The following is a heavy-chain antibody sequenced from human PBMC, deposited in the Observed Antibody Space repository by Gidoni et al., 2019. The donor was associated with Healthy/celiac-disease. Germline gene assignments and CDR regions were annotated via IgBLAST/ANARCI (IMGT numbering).Heavy chain of an antibody. CDR1: GWSFSGSY. Sequence: QVQLQQWGPGLLKPSATLSLTCPVHGWSFSGSYWSWIRQPPGKGLEWLGEINHSGSTNYNPSLKGRVTISVDTSKNQFSLKLSSVTAADTAVYYCARGLRGLGFGNNWGQGTLVTVSS. CDR3: ARGLRGLGFGNN. V-gene: IGHV4-34*01. D-gene: IGHD3-10*01. J-gene: IGHJ4*02. CDR2: INHSGST.